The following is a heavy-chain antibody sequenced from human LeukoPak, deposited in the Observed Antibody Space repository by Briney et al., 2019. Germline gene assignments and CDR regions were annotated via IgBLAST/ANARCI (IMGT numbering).Heavy chain of an antibody. J-gene: IGHJ4*02. D-gene: IGHD2-2*01. CDR2: MNPNSGNT. CDR3: ARSVQYQLLDFDY. Sequence: ASVKVSCKASGYTFTSYDINWVPQATGQGLEWMGWMNPNSGNTGHAQKFQGRVTITRNTSISTAYMELSSLRTEDTAVYYCARSVQYQLLDFDYWGQGTLVTVSS. CDR1: GYTFTSYD. V-gene: IGHV1-8*03.